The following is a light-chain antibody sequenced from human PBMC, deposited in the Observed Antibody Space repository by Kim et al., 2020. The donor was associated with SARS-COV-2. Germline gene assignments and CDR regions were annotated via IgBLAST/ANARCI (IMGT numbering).Light chain of an antibody. CDR3: SSYTSSSTVV. J-gene: IGLJ2*01. V-gene: IGLV2-14*03. CDR2: AVS. Sequence: GQSITISCTGTSYDVGGYDYVAWYQHLPGKAPKLMIYAVSGRPSGISSRFSASKSDNTASLTISGLQADDEADYYCSSYTSSSTVVFGGGTKVTVL. CDR1: SYDVGGYDY.